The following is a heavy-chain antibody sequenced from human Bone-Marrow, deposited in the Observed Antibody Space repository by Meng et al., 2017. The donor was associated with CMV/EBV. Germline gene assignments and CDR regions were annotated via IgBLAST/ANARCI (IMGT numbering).Heavy chain of an antibody. CDR3: ARERGYCSSTSCYHAEYNWFDP. J-gene: IGHJ5*02. D-gene: IGHD2-2*01. V-gene: IGHV3-21*01. Sequence: GESLKISCAASGFTFSSYSMNWVRQAPGKGLEWVSSISSSSSYIYYADSVKGRFTISRDNAKNSLYLQMNSLRAEDTAVYYCARERGYCSSTSCYHAEYNWFDPWGQGTLVTVSS. CDR1: GFTFSSYS. CDR2: ISSSSSYI.